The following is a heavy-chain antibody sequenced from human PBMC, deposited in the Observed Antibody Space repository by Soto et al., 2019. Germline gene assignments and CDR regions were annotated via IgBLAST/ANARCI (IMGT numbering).Heavy chain of an antibody. CDR3: AKLAMGGSGYYFVDY. CDR2: ISYDGSNK. CDR1: GFTFSSYG. Sequence: GGSLRLSCAASGFTFSSYGMHWVRQAPGKGLEWVAVISYDGSNKYYADSVKGRFTISRDNSKNTLYLQMNSLRAEDTAVYYCAKLAMGGSGYYFVDYWGQGTLVTVSS. V-gene: IGHV3-30*18. D-gene: IGHD3-22*01. J-gene: IGHJ4*02.